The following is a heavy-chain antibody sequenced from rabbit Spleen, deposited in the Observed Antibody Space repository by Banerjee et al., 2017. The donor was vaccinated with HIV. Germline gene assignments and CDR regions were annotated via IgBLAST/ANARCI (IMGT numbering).Heavy chain of an antibody. J-gene: IGHJ4*01. V-gene: IGHV1S40*01. CDR3: TRGFDL. Sequence: QSLEESGGDLVKPGTSLTLTCTASGFSFISGYYMCWVRQAPGKGLEWSACIAAGSAGTTSYANWATGRFTISKTSSTTVTLQMTSLTAADTATYFCTRGFDLLGPGTLVTVS. CDR2: IAAGSAGTT. CDR1: GFSFISGYY.